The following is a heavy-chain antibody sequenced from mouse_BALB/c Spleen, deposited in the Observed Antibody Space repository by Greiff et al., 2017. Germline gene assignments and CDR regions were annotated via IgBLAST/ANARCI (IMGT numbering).Heavy chain of an antibody. CDR3: ARRARDKDCYAMDY. CDR1: GFTFTSYT. J-gene: IGHJ4*01. CDR2: ISNGGGST. D-gene: IGHD3-3*01. Sequence: EVKVEQSGAGLVQPGASLKLSCAASGFTFTSYTMSWVRQTPEQRLEWVAYISNGGGSTYYPDNVKGRSTISRDNAKNTPYLQMSSLKSEDAAMYYCARRARDKDCYAMDYWGQGTSVTVSS. V-gene: IGHV5-12-2*01.